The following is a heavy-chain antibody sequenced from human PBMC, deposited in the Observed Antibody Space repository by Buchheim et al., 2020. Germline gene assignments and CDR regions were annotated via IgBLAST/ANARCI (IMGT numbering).Heavy chain of an antibody. V-gene: IGHV1-2*04. CDR2: INPNSGGT. CDR3: ARDGLIGGDSGYYYYYYGMDV. CDR1: GYTFTGYH. J-gene: IGHJ6*02. Sequence: QVQLVQSGAEVKKPGASVKVSCKASGYTFTGYHMHWVRQAPGQGLEWMGWINPNSGGTNYAQKFQGWVTMTRDTSISTAYLELGRLGSDDTAVYYCARDGLIGGDSGYYYYYYGMDVWGQGTT. D-gene: IGHD1-26*01.